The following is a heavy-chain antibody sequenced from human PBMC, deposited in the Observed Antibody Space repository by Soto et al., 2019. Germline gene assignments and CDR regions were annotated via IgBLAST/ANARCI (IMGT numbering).Heavy chain of an antibody. Sequence: GESLKISCKGSGYSFINYWIGWVRQMPGEGLEWMAMMNPGDSDTRYSPSFQGQVTISADKSISTAYLQWSSLKASDTAIYYCVRRGYSSSWGALDIWGQGTMVTVSS. CDR3: VRRGYSSSWGALDI. V-gene: IGHV5-51*01. CDR1: GYSFINYW. D-gene: IGHD6-13*01. J-gene: IGHJ3*02. CDR2: MNPGDSDT.